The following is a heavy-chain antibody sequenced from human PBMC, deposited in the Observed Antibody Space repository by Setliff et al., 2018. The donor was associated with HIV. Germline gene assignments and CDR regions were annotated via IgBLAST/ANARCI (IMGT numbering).Heavy chain of an antibody. CDR2: FSYSEST. CDR1: GGSTRRSSYY. D-gene: IGHD3-3*01. J-gene: IGHJ4*02. CDR3: ARSIVPVASGYYYFEY. Sequence: PSETLSLTCTVSGGSTRRSSYYWGWIRQPPGKGLEWIGSFSYSESTYYKPSLKSRVTISVDTSKNQFSLRLSSVAAGDTAVYYCARSIVPVASGYYYFEYWGQGTLVTVSS. V-gene: IGHV4-39*01.